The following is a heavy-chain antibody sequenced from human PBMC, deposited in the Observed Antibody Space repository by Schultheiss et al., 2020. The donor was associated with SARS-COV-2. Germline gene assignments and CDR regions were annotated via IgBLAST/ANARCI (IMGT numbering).Heavy chain of an antibody. CDR2: IYSGGYT. CDR1: GFTVSSYA. J-gene: IGHJ2*01. D-gene: IGHD6-6*01. CDR3: AKDKIAARPWYFDL. Sequence: GESLKISCAASGFTVSSYAMHWVRQAPGKGLEWVSIIYSGGYTYYADSVKGRFTISRDNSKNTLYLQMNSLRAEDTAVYYCAKDKIAARPWYFDLWGRGTLVTVSS. V-gene: IGHV3-66*01.